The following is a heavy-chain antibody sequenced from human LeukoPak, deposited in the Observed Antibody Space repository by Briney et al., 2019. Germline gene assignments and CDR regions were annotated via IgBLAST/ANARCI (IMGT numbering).Heavy chain of an antibody. Sequence: GGSLRLSCAASGFTFSSYWMHWIRQAPGKGLVWVSRIHSDGSSTGYADSVKGRFTISRGNAKNTLYLQMNSLRAEDTAVYYCATGSGHAFDIWGQGTMVTASS. CDR1: GFTFSSYW. D-gene: IGHD2-15*01. CDR2: IHSDGSST. CDR3: ATGSGHAFDI. V-gene: IGHV3-74*01. J-gene: IGHJ3*02.